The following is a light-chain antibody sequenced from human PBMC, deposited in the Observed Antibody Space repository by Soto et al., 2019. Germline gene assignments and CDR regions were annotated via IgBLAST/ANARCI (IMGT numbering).Light chain of an antibody. CDR1: QSVSSSY. Sequence: EIVLTQSPGTLSLSPGERATLSCRASQSVSSSYLAWYQQKPGQDPRLLIYGASSRATGIPDRFSGSGSGTDFTLTISRLEPEDFAVYYCQQYGSSALTFGGGTKVEIK. CDR3: QQYGSSALT. V-gene: IGKV3-20*01. CDR2: GAS. J-gene: IGKJ4*01.